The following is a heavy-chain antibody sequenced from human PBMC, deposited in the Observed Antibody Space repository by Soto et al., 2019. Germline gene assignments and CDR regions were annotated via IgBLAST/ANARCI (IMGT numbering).Heavy chain of an antibody. J-gene: IGHJ3*02. CDR2: ISYDGSNK. V-gene: IGHV3-30*18. Sequence: GGSLRLSCAASGFTFSSYGMHWVRQAPGKGLEWVAVISYDGSNKYYADSVKGRFTISRDNSKNTLYLQMNSLRAEDTAVYYCAKVIGDYGGKKGAFDIWGQGTMVTVS. D-gene: IGHD4-17*01. CDR3: AKVIGDYGGKKGAFDI. CDR1: GFTFSSYG.